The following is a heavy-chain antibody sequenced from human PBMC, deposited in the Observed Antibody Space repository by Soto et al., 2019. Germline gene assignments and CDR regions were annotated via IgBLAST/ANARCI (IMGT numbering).Heavy chain of an antibody. Sequence: GGSLRLSCAASGFTFSSYALSWVCQAPGKGLEWVSAISANGQGIYYADSVRGRFTISRDNSKNTIFLHMDSLRAEDTAVYYCAKDRNYPRDYFHYWGQGTLVTVSS. J-gene: IGHJ4*02. D-gene: IGHD1-7*01. V-gene: IGHV3-23*01. CDR1: GFTFSSYA. CDR3: AKDRNYPRDYFHY. CDR2: ISANGQGI.